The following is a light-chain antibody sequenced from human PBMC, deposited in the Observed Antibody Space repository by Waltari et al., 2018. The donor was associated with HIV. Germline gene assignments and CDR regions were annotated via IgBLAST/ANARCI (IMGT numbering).Light chain of an antibody. CDR3: HQYNKWPRGT. CDR1: QSISSY. V-gene: IGKV1-39*01. J-gene: IGKJ4*01. CDR2: AAS. Sequence: DIQMTQSPSSLSASVGDRVTITCRASQSISSYLNWYQQKPGKAPKLLIYAASSLQSGVPSRFSGSGSGTEFTLTISSLQSEDFAVYYCHQYNKWPRGTFGGGTKVEV.